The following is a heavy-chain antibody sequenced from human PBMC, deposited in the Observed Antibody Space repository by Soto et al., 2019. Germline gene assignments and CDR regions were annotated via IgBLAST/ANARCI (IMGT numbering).Heavy chain of an antibody. J-gene: IGHJ4*02. CDR3: ASLHYGFWSGSPPPFFDY. V-gene: IGHV1-18*01. D-gene: IGHD3-3*01. CDR1: GYTFTSYG. CDR2: ISAYSGNT. Sequence: ASVKVSCKASGYTFTSYGISWVRQAPGQGLEWMGWISAYSGNTNYAQKLQGRVTMTTDTSTSTAYMELRSLRSDDTAVYYCASLHYGFWSGSPPPFFDYWGQGTLVTVS.